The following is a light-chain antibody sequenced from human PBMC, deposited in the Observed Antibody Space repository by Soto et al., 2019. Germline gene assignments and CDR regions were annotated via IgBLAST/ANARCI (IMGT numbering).Light chain of an antibody. CDR2: GAF. V-gene: IGKV3-15*01. CDR3: QQYNNWPLT. CDR1: QSVSSN. Sequence: EMVMAQSPATLSVSPGERATLSCRASQSVSSNVAWYQQKPGQAPRLLIYGAFFRATGIPARFSGSGSGTEFTLTISSLQPEDFAVYYCQQYNNWPLTFGGGTKVEIK. J-gene: IGKJ4*01.